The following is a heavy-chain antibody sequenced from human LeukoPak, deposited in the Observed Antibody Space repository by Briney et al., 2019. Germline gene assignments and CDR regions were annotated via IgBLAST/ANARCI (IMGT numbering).Heavy chain of an antibody. V-gene: IGHV1-69*13. Sequence: GASVKVSCKASGGTFSSYAISWVRQAPGQGLEWMGGIIPIFGTANYAQKFQGRVTITADESTSTAYMELSSLRSGDTAVYYCARDQAAAGTSWFDPWGQGTLVTVSS. J-gene: IGHJ5*02. CDR2: IIPIFGTA. D-gene: IGHD6-13*01. CDR1: GGTFSSYA. CDR3: ARDQAAAGTSWFDP.